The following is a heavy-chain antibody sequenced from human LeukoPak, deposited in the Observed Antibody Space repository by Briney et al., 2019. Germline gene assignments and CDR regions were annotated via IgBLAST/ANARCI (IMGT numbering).Heavy chain of an antibody. Sequence: GGSLRLSCAASGFTFSSYGMHWVRQAPGKGLEWVAVIWYDGSNKYYADSVKGRFTISRDNSKNTLYLQMNSLRGEDTAVYYCAKAHDNCGGDCSPLDYNDYWGQGTLVTVSS. CDR1: GFTFSSYG. CDR2: IWYDGSNK. CDR3: AKAHDNCGGDCSPLDYNDY. J-gene: IGHJ4*02. V-gene: IGHV3-33*06. D-gene: IGHD2-21*02.